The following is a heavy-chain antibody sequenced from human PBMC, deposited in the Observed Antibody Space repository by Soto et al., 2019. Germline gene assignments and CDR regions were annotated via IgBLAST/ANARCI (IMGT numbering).Heavy chain of an antibody. CDR2: MYYSGTT. CDR1: GGSISSSGCF. V-gene: IGHV4-39*01. Sequence: PSETMSLTCTVAGGSISSSGCFWGWIRQPPGKGLQWIGSMYYSGTTYYNPSLKSRVTISVDTSKNQVSLKLSSVTAADTAVYYCATHVGDGRYYFDYWGQGTLVTVSS. J-gene: IGHJ4*02. CDR3: ATHVGDGRYYFDY.